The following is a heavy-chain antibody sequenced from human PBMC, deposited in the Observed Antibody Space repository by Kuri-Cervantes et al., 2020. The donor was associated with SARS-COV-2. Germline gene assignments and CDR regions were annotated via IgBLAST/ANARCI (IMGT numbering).Heavy chain of an antibody. J-gene: IGHJ4*02. CDR2: INHSGST. CDR1: GGSISSSSYY. CDR3: ARGPEFTYYFDY. Sequence: SETLSLTCTVSGGSISSSSYYWGWIRQPPGKGLEWIGEINHSGSTNYNPSLKSRVTISVDTSKNQFSLKLSSVTAADTAVYYSARGPEFTYYFDYWGQGTLVTVSS. V-gene: IGHV4-39*07.